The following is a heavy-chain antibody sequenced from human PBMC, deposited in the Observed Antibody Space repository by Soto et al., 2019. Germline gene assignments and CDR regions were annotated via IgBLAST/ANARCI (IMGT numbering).Heavy chain of an antibody. Sequence: EVQLVESGGALVKPGESLRLSCAASGFTFSNAWMSWVRQAPGKGLEWVGRIKSKTEGGTTDHAAPVKGRFNVSRDDSKNTLYLHMNSLKTEDTAVYYCATSTYSCTYFRYWGQGPLVTVSS. CDR1: GFTFSNAW. V-gene: IGHV3-15*02. CDR2: IKSKTEGGTT. CDR3: ATSTYSCTYFRY. D-gene: IGHD5-18*01. J-gene: IGHJ4*02.